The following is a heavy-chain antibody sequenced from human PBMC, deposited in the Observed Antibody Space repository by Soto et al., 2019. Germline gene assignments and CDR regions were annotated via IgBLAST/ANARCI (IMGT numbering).Heavy chain of an antibody. D-gene: IGHD3-10*01. Sequence: TLCLICSVSVVSISRRHWRKWVRQPPGKGLEWIGEIYHSGSTNYNPSLKSRVTISVDKSKNQFSLKLSSVTAADTAVYYCASKFGELLADAFDIWGQGTTV. V-gene: IGHV4-4*02. CDR1: VVSISRRHW. J-gene: IGHJ3*02. CDR3: ASKFGELLADAFDI. CDR2: IYHSGST.